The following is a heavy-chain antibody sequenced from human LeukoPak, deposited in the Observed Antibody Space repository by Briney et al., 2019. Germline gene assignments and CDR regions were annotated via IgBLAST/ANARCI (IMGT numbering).Heavy chain of an antibody. D-gene: IGHD3-22*01. J-gene: IGHJ4*02. Sequence: GASVKVSCKASGYTFTSYGISWVRQAPGQGLEWMGWISAYNGNTNYAQKLQGRVTMTTDTSTSTAYMELRSLRSDDTAVYYCARDRYYDSSGYYGYWGQGTLVTVSS. CDR2: ISAYNGNT. CDR1: GYTFTSYG. V-gene: IGHV1-18*01. CDR3: ARDRYYDSSGYYGY.